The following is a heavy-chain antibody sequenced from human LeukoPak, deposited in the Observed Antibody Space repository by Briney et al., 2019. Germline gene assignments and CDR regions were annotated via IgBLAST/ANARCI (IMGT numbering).Heavy chain of an antibody. D-gene: IGHD5-18*01. CDR2: ISAYNGNT. CDR1: GYTFTSYG. CDR3: ARIHYTAMDGGPDY. V-gene: IGHV1-18*01. Sequence: ASVTVSCKASGYTFTSYGISWVRQAPGQGLEWMGWISAYNGNTNYAQKLQGRVTMTTDTSTSTAYMELRSLRSDDTAVYYCARIHYTAMDGGPDYWGQGTLVTVSS. J-gene: IGHJ4*02.